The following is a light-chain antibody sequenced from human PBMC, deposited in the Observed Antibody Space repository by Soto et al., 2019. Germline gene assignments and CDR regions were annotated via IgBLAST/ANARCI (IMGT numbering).Light chain of an antibody. Sequence: DIQMTQSPSSLSASVGDRVTITCRASQDLGDNLGWFQQKPGKAPQRLIYAASSLQSGVPSMFRGSGSGTEFTLTSNNVQHEDFATYYCLQHTYLGTFGQGTRVEI. V-gene: IGKV1-17*02. CDR3: LQHTYLGT. CDR1: QDLGDN. J-gene: IGKJ1*01. CDR2: AAS.